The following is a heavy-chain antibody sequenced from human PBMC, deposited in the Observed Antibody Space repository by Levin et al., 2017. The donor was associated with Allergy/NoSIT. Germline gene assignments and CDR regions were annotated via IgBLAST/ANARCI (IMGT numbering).Heavy chain of an antibody. CDR1: GYTFTSYA. D-gene: IGHD2-15*01. V-gene: IGHV7-4-1*02. CDR2: INTNTGNP. J-gene: IGHJ3*02. Sequence: GESLKISCKASGYTFTSYAMNWVRQAPGQGLEWMGWINTNTGNPTYAQGFTGRFVFSLDTSVSTAYLQISSLKAEDTAVYYCASGLDCSGGSCYPNDAFDIWGQGTMVTVSS. CDR3: ASGLDCSGGSCYPNDAFDI.